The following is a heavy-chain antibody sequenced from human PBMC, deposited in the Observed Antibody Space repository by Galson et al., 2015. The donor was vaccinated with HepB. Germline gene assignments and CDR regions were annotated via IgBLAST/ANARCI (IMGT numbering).Heavy chain of an antibody. J-gene: IGHJ6*02. CDR1: GFTFSSYA. D-gene: IGHD2-21*02. V-gene: IGHV3-30-3*01. CDR3: ARGGVVTATPEEYYYYYGMDV. CDR2: ISYDGSNK. Sequence: SLRLSCAASGFTFSSYAMHWVRQAPGKGLEWVAVISYDGSNKYYADSVKGRFTISRDNSKNTLYLQMNSLRAEDTAVYYCARGGVVTATPEEYYYYYGMDVWGQGTTVTVSS.